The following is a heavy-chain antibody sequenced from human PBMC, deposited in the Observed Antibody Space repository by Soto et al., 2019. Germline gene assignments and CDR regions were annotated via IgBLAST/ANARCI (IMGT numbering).Heavy chain of an antibody. V-gene: IGHV3-23*01. CDR3: AKDIRYSGSRTTYNWFDP. Sequence: PGGSLRLSCAASGFTFSSYAMSWVRQAPGKGLEWVSAISGSGGSTYYADSVKGRFTISRDNSKNTLYLQMNSLRAEDTAVYYCAKDIRYSGSRTTYNWFDPWGQGTLVTVSS. CDR1: GFTFSSYA. J-gene: IGHJ5*02. CDR2: ISGSGGST. D-gene: IGHD1-26*01.